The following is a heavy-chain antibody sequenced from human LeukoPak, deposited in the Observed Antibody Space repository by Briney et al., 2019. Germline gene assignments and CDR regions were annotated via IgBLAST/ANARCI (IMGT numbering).Heavy chain of an antibody. CDR2: IYPGDSDT. Sequence: GESLQISCKGSAYSFTSHWIACVRQMPGKGREWMGIIYPGDSDTRYTPSFQGQGTISADKSISTAYLQWSSLNASDTGIYYCATTTTRGNPHYFDYWGQGTLVTVSS. V-gene: IGHV5-51*01. J-gene: IGHJ4*02. D-gene: IGHD1-1*01. CDR1: AYSFTSHW. CDR3: ATTTTRGNPHYFDY.